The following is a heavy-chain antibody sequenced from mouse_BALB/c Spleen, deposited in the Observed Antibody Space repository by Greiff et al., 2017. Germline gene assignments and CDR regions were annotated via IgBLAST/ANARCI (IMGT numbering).Heavy chain of an antibody. V-gene: IGHV1-82*01. D-gene: IGHD1-1*01. Sequence: VQLQESGPELVKPGASVKISCKASGYAFSSSWMNWVKQRPGQGLEWIGRIYPGDGDTNYNGKFKGKATLTADKSSSTAYMQLSSLTSVDSAVYFCASYYGSPYYFDYWGQGTTLTVAS. CDR3: ASYYGSPYYFDY. CDR2: IYPGDGDT. CDR1: GYAFSSSW. J-gene: IGHJ2*01.